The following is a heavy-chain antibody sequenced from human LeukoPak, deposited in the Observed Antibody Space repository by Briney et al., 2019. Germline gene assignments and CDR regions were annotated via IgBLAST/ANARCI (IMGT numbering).Heavy chain of an antibody. CDR1: GGSISSSSYY. V-gene: IGHV4-39*07. CDR2: IYYSGST. Sequence: PSETLSLTCTVSGGSISSSSYYWGWIRQPPGKGLEWIGSIYYSGSTYYNPSLKSRVTISVDTSKNQFSLKLSSVTAADTAVYYCARERATGWEVRGLPPYYWGQGTLVTVSS. CDR3: ARERATGWEVRGLPPYY. D-gene: IGHD3-10*01. J-gene: IGHJ4*02.